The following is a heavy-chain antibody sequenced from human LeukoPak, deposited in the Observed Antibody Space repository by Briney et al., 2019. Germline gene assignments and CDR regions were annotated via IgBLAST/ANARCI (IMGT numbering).Heavy chain of an antibody. CDR3: TTDEKEQLAFDY. CDR2: IKSKTDGGTT. V-gene: IGHV3-15*01. J-gene: IGHJ4*02. Sequence: GGSLRLSCAASGFSFSNAWMNWVRQAPGKGLEWVGRIKSKTDGGTTDYTAPVKGRFTISRDDSKNTLYLQMNSLKTEDTAVYYCTTDEKEQLAFDYWGQGTLVIVSS. D-gene: IGHD1-1*01. CDR1: GFSFSNAW.